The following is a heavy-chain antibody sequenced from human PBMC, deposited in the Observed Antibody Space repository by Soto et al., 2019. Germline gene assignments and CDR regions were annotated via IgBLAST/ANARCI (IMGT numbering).Heavy chain of an antibody. J-gene: IGHJ6*02. V-gene: IGHV2-26*01. D-gene: IGHD3-10*01. CDR1: GFSLTNNKMG. CDR2: IFSSDEK. CDR3: ARISGGSPYYYAMDV. Sequence: QVTLKESGPVLVKPTETLTLTCTVSGFSLTNNKMGVSWIRQPPGKALEWLAKIFSSDEKSYSTSLKSRVTISQDTSKSQVVLKVTNMDPVDTATYYCARISGGSPYYYAMDVWGQGTTVTVSS.